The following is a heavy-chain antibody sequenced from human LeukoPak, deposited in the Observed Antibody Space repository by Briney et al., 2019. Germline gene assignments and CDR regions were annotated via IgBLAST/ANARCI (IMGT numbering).Heavy chain of an antibody. CDR2: IYYSGST. CDR3: ARDRGEDYVWGSYRLFDY. V-gene: IGHV4-59*01. D-gene: IGHD3-16*02. Sequence: PSETLSLTCTVSGGSISSYYWSWIRQPPGKGLEWIGYIYYSGSTNYNPSLKSRVAISVDTSENQFSLKLSSVTAADTAVYYCARDRGEDYVWGSYRLFDYWGQGTLVTVSS. J-gene: IGHJ4*02. CDR1: GGSISSYY.